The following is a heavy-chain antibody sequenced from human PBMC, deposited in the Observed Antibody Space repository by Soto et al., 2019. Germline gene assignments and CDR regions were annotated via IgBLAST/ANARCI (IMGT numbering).Heavy chain of an antibody. V-gene: IGHV1-3*01. CDR1: GYTFSTYA. J-gene: IGHJ6*02. CDR3: ARGKGMEENYYYGMDV. D-gene: IGHD1-1*01. Sequence: ASVKVSCKASGYTFSTYALHCVRQAPVQGLEWMGWINGGNGHTRYSQKFKDRVTISRDTPASTAYMELSGLRSEDTAVYYCARGKGMEENYYYGMDVWGQGTTVTVSS. CDR2: INGGNGHT.